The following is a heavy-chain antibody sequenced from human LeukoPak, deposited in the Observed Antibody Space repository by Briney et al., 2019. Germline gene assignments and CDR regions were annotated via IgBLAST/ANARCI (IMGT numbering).Heavy chain of an antibody. V-gene: IGHV6-1*01. Sequence: SQTLSLTCAISGDSVSSNSAAWNWIRQSPSKGLEWLGRTYYTFKWDKAYAESVKSRMTISQDTSTDEVSLQLNSVTYEDTAVYYCARGEAFCDDWGQGALVTVSS. CDR1: GDSVSSNSAA. J-gene: IGHJ4*02. CDR3: ARGEAFCDD. CDR2: TYYTFKWDK.